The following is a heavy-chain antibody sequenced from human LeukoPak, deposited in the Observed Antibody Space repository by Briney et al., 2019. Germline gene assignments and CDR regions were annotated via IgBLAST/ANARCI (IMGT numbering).Heavy chain of an antibody. D-gene: IGHD6-13*01. V-gene: IGHV4-59*12. CDR1: GGSISSYY. J-gene: IGHJ3*02. CDR3: ARGGGQQLGDAFDI. Sequence: KASETLSLTCTVSGGSISSYYWSWIRQPPGKGLEWIGYIYYSGSTNYNPSLKSRVTISVDTSKNQFSLKLSSVTAADTAVYYCARGGGQQLGDAFDIWGQGTMVTVSS. CDR2: IYYSGST.